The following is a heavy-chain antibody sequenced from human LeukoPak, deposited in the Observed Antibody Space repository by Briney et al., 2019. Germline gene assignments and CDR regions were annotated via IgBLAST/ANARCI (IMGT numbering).Heavy chain of an antibody. CDR2: INAGNGNT. D-gene: IGHD6-19*01. Sequence: ASVKVSCKASGYTFTSYAMHWVRQAPGQRLEWMGWINAGNGNTKYSQKFQGRVTITRDTSASTAYMELSSQRSEDTAVYYCARDRWLAFDPWGQGTLVTVSS. CDR3: ARDRWLAFDP. J-gene: IGHJ5*02. CDR1: GYTFTSYA. V-gene: IGHV1-3*01.